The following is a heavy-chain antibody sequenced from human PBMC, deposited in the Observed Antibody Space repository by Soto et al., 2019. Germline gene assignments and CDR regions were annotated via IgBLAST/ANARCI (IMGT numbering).Heavy chain of an antibody. J-gene: IGHJ6*03. CDR1: GFTFDDYA. CDR2: ISWNSGSI. D-gene: IGHD1-1*01. Sequence: GGSLRLSCAASGFTFDDYAMHWVRQAPGKGLEWVSGISWNSGSIGYADSVKGRFTISRDNAKNSLYLQMNSLRAEDTALYYCAKDERGHYYYMDVWGKGTTVTVSS. V-gene: IGHV3-9*01. CDR3: AKDERGHYYYMDV.